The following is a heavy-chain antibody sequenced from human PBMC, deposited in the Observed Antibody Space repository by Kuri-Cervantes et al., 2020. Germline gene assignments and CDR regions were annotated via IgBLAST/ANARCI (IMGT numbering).Heavy chain of an antibody. Sequence: ASVKVSCKASGYTFTSYDINWVRQATGQGLEWMGWMNPNSGNTGYAQKFQGRVTMTRNTSISTAYMELSSLRSDDTAVYYCARAQRGTIRYYFYYMAVWGKGTTVTVSS. CDR3: ARAQRGTIRYYFYYMAV. CDR2: MNPNSGNT. V-gene: IGHV1-8*01. J-gene: IGHJ6*03. D-gene: IGHD5-24*01. CDR1: GYTFTSYD.